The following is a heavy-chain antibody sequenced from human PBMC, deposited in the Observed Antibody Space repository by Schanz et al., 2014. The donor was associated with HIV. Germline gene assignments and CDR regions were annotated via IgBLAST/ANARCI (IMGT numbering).Heavy chain of an antibody. CDR2: ISFEGSNE. V-gene: IGHV3-30*18. CDR3: AKEGFCSGGSCYGFAY. J-gene: IGHJ4*02. CDR1: GFTFSSYD. D-gene: IGHD2-15*01. Sequence: QVQLVESGGGLVQPGRSLRLSCAASGFTFSSYDIHWVRQAPGKGLEWVAVISFEGSNEKNADTVKGRFTISRDNSKNTLYLQMNSMRPEDTAVYYCAKEGFCSGGSCYGFAYWGQGALVTVSS.